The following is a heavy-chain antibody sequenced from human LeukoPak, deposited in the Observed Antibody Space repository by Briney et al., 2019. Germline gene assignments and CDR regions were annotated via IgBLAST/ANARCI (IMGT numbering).Heavy chain of an antibody. CDR1: RGTFSNYA. J-gene: IGHJ3*02. CDR3: ARVTGASPFDAFDI. Sequence: SVNVSCTASRGTFSNYAISWVRQAPGQGLEWMGGIIPIFGTANYAQKFQGRVTITADESTSTAYMELSSLRSEDTAVYYCARVTGASPFDAFDIWGQGTMVTVSS. V-gene: IGHV1-69*13. D-gene: IGHD7-27*01. CDR2: IIPIFGTA.